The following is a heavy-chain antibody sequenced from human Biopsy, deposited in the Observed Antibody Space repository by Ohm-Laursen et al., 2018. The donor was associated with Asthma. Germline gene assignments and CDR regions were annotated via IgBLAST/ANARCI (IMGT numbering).Heavy chain of an antibody. CDR3: ARMITMIQAANYYSYAMDV. CDR1: GDSINSGGYS. V-gene: IGHV4-30-2*01. CDR2: PLYSGAT. D-gene: IGHD3-22*01. J-gene: IGHJ6*02. Sequence: TLSLTCTVSGDSINSGGYSWDRIPHPPRKGLEGICYPLYSGATHHNPSLKSRVTISVDRSKRQFSLKVNSVTAADTAVYYCARMITMIQAANYYSYAMDVWGQGTTVTVSS.